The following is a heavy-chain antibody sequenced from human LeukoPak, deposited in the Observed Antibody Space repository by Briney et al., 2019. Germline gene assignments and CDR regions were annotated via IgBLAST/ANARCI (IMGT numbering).Heavy chain of an antibody. J-gene: IGHJ4*02. Sequence: PGGSLRLSCTASGFTFGDYAMSWVRQAPGKGLEWVGFIRSKAYGGTTEYAASVKGRFTISRDDSKSIAYLQMNSLKTEDTAVYYCAKSGYNRFDYWGQGTLVTVSS. CDR2: IRSKAYGGTT. CDR3: AKSGYNRFDY. CDR1: GFTFGDYA. V-gene: IGHV3-49*04. D-gene: IGHD5-24*01.